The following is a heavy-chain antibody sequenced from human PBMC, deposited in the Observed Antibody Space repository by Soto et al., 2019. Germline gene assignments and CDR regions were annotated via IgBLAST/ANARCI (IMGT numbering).Heavy chain of an antibody. V-gene: IGHV4-39*01. J-gene: IGHJ6*03. CDR1: GGSISSSSYY. CDR2: IYYSGST. CDR3: ARHIIEPTYYDFWSGYSSGYYYYYMDV. Sequence: SETLSLTCTVSGGSISSSSYYWGWIRQPPGKGLEWIGSIYYSGSTYYNPSLKSRVTISVDTSKNQSSLKLSSVTAADTAVYYCARHIIEPTYYDFWSGYSSGYYYYYMDVWGKGTTVTVSS. D-gene: IGHD3-3*01.